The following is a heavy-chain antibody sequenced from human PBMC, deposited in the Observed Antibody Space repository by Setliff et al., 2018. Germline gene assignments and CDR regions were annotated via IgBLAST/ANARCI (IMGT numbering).Heavy chain of an antibody. CDR2: ISHSNTYI. CDR1: GFVFSTYD. D-gene: IGHD3-22*01. J-gene: IGHJ5*02. V-gene: IGHV3-21*01. CDR3: ARGNFYYFDRTGRGPNWFDP. Sequence: PRLSCAASGFVFSTYDMNWVRQAPGKGLEWVSSISHSNTYIYYADSVKGRFTISRDNATNSLYLQMNSLRAEDTAVYYCARGNFYYFDRTGRGPNWFDPWGQGTLVTVSS.